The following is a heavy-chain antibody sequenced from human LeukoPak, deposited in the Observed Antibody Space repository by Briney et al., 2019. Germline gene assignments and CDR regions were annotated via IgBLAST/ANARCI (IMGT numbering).Heavy chain of an antibody. J-gene: IGHJ4*02. CDR2: INPNSGGT. CDR3: ARDRGYTLLGYCTNGVCFEIDY. Sequence: ASVKVSCKASGYTFTGYYMHWVRQAPGQGLEWMGWINPNSGGTNYAQKFQGRVTMTRDTSISTAYMELSRLRSEDTAVYYCARDRGYTLLGYCTNGVCFEIDYWGQGTLVTVSS. V-gene: IGHV1-2*02. D-gene: IGHD2-8*01. CDR1: GYTFTGYY.